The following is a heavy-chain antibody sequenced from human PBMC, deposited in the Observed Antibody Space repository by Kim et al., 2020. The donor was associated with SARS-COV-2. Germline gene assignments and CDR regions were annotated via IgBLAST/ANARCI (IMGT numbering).Heavy chain of an antibody. Sequence: GGSLRLSCAASGFTFSNAWMNWVRQAPGNGLEWVGRIITKTDGGTTDYAAPVKGRFTISRYDSKNTLYLQMNSLKTEDTAIYYCTTARGGHYWGQGTLVIVSS. CDR1: GFTFSNAW. CDR2: IITKTDGGTT. J-gene: IGHJ4*02. V-gene: IGHV3-15*01. D-gene: IGHD3-16*01. CDR3: TTARGGHY.